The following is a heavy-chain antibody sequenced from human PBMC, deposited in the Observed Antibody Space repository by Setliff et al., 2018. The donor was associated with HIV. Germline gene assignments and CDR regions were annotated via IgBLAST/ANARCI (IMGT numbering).Heavy chain of an antibody. CDR1: GFTFSSYE. J-gene: IGHJ4*02. Sequence: VGSLRLSCAASGFTFSSYEMNWVRQAPGKGLEWVSYISSSGSTIYYADSVKGRFTISRDNAKNSLYLQMNSLRAEDTAVYYCARTQNYDYVRGSYRPFDYWGQGTLVTVSS. D-gene: IGHD3-16*02. CDR2: ISSSGSTI. V-gene: IGHV3-48*03. CDR3: ARTQNYDYVRGSYRPFDY.